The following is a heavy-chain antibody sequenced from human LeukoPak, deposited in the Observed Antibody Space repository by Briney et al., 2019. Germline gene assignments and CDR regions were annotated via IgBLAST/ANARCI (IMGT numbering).Heavy chain of an antibody. CDR1: GFTVSSNY. D-gene: IGHD2-15*01. CDR3: ARDSRRILPSD. V-gene: IGHV3-66*01. J-gene: IGHJ4*02. CDR2: IYSGGST. Sequence: GGSLRLSCAASGFTVSSNYMSWVRQAPGKGLEWVSVIYSGGSTYYADSVTGRFTISRDNSKNTLYLQMNSLRAEDTAVYYCARDSRRILPSDWGQGTLVTVSS.